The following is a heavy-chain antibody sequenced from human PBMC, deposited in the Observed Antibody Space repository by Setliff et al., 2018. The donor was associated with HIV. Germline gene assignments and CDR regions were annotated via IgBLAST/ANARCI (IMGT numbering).Heavy chain of an antibody. CDR1: GVSISAYY. J-gene: IGHJ4*01. D-gene: IGHD6-19*01. CDR2: VYYGGVT. CDR3: AYSTGWYYFDY. V-gene: IGHV4-59*01. Sequence: SETLSLTCNVSGVSISAYYWSWIRQPPGKGLEWVGYVYYGGVTNYNPSLKSRLAISVDTSKNQFSLALSSVTAADTAVYYCAYSTGWYYFDYWGHGTLVTVSS.